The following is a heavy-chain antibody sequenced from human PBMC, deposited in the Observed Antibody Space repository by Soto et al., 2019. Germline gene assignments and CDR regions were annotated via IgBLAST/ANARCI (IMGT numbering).Heavy chain of an antibody. V-gene: IGHV4-59*02. Sequence: SETLSLTCTVSGGSVSSDYWSWIRQPPGKGLEWIGYIYYSGGTNYNPSLKSRVTISVDTSKNQFSLKLSSVTAADTAVYYCARDDGEILEEWGQGTLVTVSS. CDR1: GGSVSSDY. CDR2: IYYSGGT. J-gene: IGHJ4*02. CDR3: ARDDGEILEE. D-gene: IGHD3-3*01.